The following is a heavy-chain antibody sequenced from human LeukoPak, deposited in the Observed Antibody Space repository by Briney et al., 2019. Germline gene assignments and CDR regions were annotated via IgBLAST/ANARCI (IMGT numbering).Heavy chain of an antibody. CDR2: IYYIRST. V-gene: IGHV4-59*08. J-gene: IGHJ6*02. CDR1: GGSISSYY. D-gene: IGHD2-15*01. CDR3: ARLLGYCSGGSCYSGRYYYYGMDV. Sequence: SETLSLTCTVSGGSISSYYWSWIRQPPGKGLEWIGYIYYIRSTNYNPSLKSRVTISVDTSKNQFSLKLSSVTAADTAVYYCARLLGYCSGGSCYSGRYYYYGMDVWGQGTTVTVSS.